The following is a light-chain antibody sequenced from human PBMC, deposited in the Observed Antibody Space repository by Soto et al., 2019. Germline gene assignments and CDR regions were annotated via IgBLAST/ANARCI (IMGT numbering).Light chain of an antibody. V-gene: IGLV2-23*02. Sequence: QSALTQPASVSGSPGQSITISCTGTSSDVGSYNLVSWYQQHPGKAPKLMIYEVSKRPSGVSNRFSGSKSGNTASLTISGLQAEDEADYYCCSYAGSSTFEGVFGGGTKLTV. J-gene: IGLJ3*02. CDR1: SSDVGSYNL. CDR2: EVS. CDR3: CSYAGSSTFEGV.